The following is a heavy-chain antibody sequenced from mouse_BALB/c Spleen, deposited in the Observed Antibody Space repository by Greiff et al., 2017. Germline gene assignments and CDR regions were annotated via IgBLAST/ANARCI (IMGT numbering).Heavy chain of an antibody. V-gene: IGHV1-69*02. J-gene: IGHJ4*01. D-gene: IGHD2-2*01. CDR2: IYPSDSYT. CDR3: TSGGLRRGYYYAMDY. CDR1: GYTFTSYW. Sequence: VQLQQPGAELVRPGASVKLSCKASGYTFTSYWINWVKQRPGQGLEWIGNIYPSDSYTNYNQKFKDKATLTVDKSSSTAYMQLSSPTSEDSAVYYCTSGGLRRGYYYAMDYWGQGTSVTVSS.